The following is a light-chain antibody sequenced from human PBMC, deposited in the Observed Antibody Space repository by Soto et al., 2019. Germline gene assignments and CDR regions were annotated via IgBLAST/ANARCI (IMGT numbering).Light chain of an antibody. Sequence: EIVLTQSPSTLSLYPGERATLTCRASQSLSKSLVWYQQKPGQAPRLLIYGASTRATGIPARFSGSGSGTEFTLTISSLQSEDFAIHYCQQDNTWPRWPFCQGTNVDIK. CDR3: QQDNTWPRWP. V-gene: IGKV3-15*01. CDR1: QSLSKS. J-gene: IGKJ1*01. CDR2: GAS.